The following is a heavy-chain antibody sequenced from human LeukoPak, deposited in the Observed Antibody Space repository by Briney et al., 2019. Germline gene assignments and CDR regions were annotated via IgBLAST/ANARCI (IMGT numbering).Heavy chain of an antibody. V-gene: IGHV1-69*13. Sequence: GASVKVSCKASGGTFSSYAISWVRQAPGQGLEWMGGIIPIFGTANYAQKFQGRVTITADESTSTAYMELSSLRSEDTAVYYCARMEVTMVRGVIRNYFDYWGQGTLVTVSS. D-gene: IGHD3-10*01. CDR1: GGTFSSYA. J-gene: IGHJ4*02. CDR3: ARMEVTMVRGVIRNYFDY. CDR2: IIPIFGTA.